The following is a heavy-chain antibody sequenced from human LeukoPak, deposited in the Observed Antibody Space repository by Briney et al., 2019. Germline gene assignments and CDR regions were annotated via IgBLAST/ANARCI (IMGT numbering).Heavy chain of an antibody. D-gene: IGHD5-18*01. V-gene: IGHV1-24*01. Sequence: APVKVSCKVSGYTLTELSIHWVRQAPGKGLEWMGGFDPEDGETIYAQKFQGRVTITRDTSASTAYMELSSLRSEDTAVYYCASRDLSGYTYSYFDYWGQGTLVTVSS. CDR1: GYTLTELS. CDR3: ASRDLSGYTYSYFDY. CDR2: FDPEDGET. J-gene: IGHJ4*02.